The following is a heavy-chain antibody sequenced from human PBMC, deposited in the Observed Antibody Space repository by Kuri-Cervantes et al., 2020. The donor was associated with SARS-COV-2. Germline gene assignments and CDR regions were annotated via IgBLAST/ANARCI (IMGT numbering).Heavy chain of an antibody. CDR3: ARVGVYSSSSGPGPNWFDP. V-gene: IGHV4-59*08. J-gene: IGHJ5*02. D-gene: IGHD6-6*01. Sequence: GSLRLSCTVSGGSISSYYWSWIRQPPGKGLEWIGYIYYSGSTYYNPSLKSRVTISVDTSKNQFSLKLSSVTAADTAVYYCARVGVYSSSSGPGPNWFDPWGQGTLVTVSS. CDR2: IYYSGST. CDR1: GGSISSYY.